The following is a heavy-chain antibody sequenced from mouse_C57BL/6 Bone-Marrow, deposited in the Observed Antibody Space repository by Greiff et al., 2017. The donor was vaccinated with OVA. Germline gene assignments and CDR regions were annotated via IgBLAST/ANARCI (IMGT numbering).Heavy chain of an antibody. CDR2: IDPSDSYT. Sequence: QVQLQQPGAELVMPGASVKLSCKASGYTFTSYWMHWVKQRPGQGLEWIGEIDPSDSYTNYNQKFKGKSTLTVDKSSSTAYMQLSSLTSEDSAVYYCARQRDYAWFAYWGQGTLVTVSA. J-gene: IGHJ3*01. CDR3: ARQRDYAWFAY. V-gene: IGHV1-69*01. D-gene: IGHD2-4*01. CDR1: GYTFTSYW.